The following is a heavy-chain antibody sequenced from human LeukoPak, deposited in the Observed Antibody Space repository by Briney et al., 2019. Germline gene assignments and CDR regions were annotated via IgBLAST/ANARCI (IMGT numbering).Heavy chain of an antibody. CDR1: GFTFSSYG. CDR3: ARPQGSGSYYFDY. V-gene: IGHV3-30*03. D-gene: IGHD3-10*01. Sequence: GGSLRLSCAASGFTFSSYGMHWVRQAPGKGLEWVGTISHDGSFEFYADSVKGRFTISRDSSKSMLYLQMNSLRAEDTAVYYCARPQGSGSYYFDYWGQGTLVTVSS. CDR2: ISHDGSFE. J-gene: IGHJ4*02.